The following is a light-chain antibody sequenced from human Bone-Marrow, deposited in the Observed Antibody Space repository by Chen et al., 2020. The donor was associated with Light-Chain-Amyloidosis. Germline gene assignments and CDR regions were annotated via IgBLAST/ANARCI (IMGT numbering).Light chain of an antibody. CDR2: EVT. CDR1: SSDVGGDNH. Sequence: QSALTQPASVSGSPGQSITISCTGTSSDVGGDNHVSWYQQHPDKAPKLMICEVTNRPSWVPDRFSVSNSDNTASLTISGLQTEDEADYFCSSYTITNTLVFGSGTRVTVL. CDR3: SSYTITNTLV. J-gene: IGLJ1*01. V-gene: IGLV2-14*01.